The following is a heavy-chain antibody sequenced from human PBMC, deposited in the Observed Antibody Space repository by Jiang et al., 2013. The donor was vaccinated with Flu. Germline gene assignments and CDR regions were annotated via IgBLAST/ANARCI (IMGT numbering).Heavy chain of an antibody. Sequence: SQTLSLTCAISGDSVSSNSAAWNWIRQSPSRGLEWLGRTYYRSKWYNDYAVSVKSRITINPDTSKNQFSLQLNSVTPEDTAVYYCARDYPKRSVGVGWFDPWGQGTLVTVSS. J-gene: IGHJ5*02. V-gene: IGHV6-1*01. CDR1: GDSVSSNSAA. CDR2: TYYRSKWYN. CDR3: ARDYPKRSVGVGWFDP. D-gene: IGHD2-15*01.